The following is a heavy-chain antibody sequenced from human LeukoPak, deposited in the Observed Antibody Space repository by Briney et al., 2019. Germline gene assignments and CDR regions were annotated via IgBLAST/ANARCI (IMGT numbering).Heavy chain of an antibody. V-gene: IGHV4-4*02. D-gene: IGHD2-2*01. CDR3: ARGDMVVPAAATGWYFDL. CDR1: GGSISSSNW. Sequence: SETLSLTCAVSGGSISSSNWWSWVRQPPGKGLEWIGEIYHSGSTNYNPSLKSRVTISVDKSKNQFSLKLSSVTAADTAVYYCARGDMVVPAAATGWYFDLWGRGTPVTVSS. CDR2: IYHSGST. J-gene: IGHJ2*01.